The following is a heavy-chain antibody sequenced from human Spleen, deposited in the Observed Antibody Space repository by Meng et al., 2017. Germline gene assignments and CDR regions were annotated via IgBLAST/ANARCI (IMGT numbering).Heavy chain of an antibody. CDR3: ARPLGGLSSKYFQH. J-gene: IGHJ1*01. V-gene: IGHV3-48*03. D-gene: IGHD2-8*02. CDR2: ISSSGSTI. Sequence: GESLKISCAASGFTFSSYEMNWVRQAPGKGLEWVSYISSSGSTIYYADSVKGRFTISRDNAKNSLYLQMNSLRAEDTAVYYCARPLGGLSSKYFQHWGQGTLVTVSS. CDR1: GFTFSSYE.